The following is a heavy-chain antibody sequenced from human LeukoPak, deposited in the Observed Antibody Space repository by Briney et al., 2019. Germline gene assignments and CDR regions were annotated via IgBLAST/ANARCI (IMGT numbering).Heavy chain of an antibody. Sequence: PGGSLRLSCAASGFTFSSYEMNWVRLAPGKGLEWVSYISSGGSTIYYADSVKGRFTISRDNAKNSLYLQMNSLRAEDTAVYYCASTRGSSFGYWGQGTLVTVSS. J-gene: IGHJ4*02. V-gene: IGHV3-48*03. D-gene: IGHD3-10*01. CDR1: GFTFSSYE. CDR3: ASTRGSSFGY. CDR2: ISSGGSTI.